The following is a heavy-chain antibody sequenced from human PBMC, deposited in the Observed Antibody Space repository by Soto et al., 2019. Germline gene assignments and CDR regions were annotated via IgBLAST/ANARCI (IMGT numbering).Heavy chain of an antibody. V-gene: IGHV3-48*02. D-gene: IGHD2-21*01. Sequence: EVQLVESGGGLVQPGGSLRLSCAASGFAFSSHSLYWVRQAPGKGLEWLSYTSPRGNNIQYADSVRGRFTISRDNARNSVSLPMTSLRDGDTAVYYCVKGRLDTAYFDLWGQGSLVTVSS. CDR2: TSPRGNNI. CDR1: GFAFSSHS. CDR3: VKGRLDTAYFDL. J-gene: IGHJ4*02.